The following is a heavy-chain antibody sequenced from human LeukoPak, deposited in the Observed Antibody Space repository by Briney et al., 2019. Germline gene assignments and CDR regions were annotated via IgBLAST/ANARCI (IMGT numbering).Heavy chain of an antibody. J-gene: IGHJ4*02. D-gene: IGHD6-13*01. V-gene: IGHV3-23*01. CDR2: ISGNGGDT. CDR3: ATFRNSWYVPEFDY. CDR1: GFTFSNYA. Sequence: GGSLRLSCAASGFTFSNYAMSWVRQAPAKGLEWVSDISGNGGDTNHADSVKGRFTISRDNSKNTLYLQMNSLRAEDTAVYYCATFRNSWYVPEFDYWGQGTLVTVSS.